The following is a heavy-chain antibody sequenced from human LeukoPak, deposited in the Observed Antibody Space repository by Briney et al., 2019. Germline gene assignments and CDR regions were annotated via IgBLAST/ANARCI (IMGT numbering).Heavy chain of an antibody. CDR1: GYSFTNYW. D-gene: IGHD1-26*01. Sequence: GASLQISCKGSGYSFTNYWIGWVRQLPGKGLEWMGIIYPGDSDTRYSPSFQGQVTISADKSISTAYLQWSSLKASDTAMYYCARLRGLYYYGMDVWGQGTTVTVSS. CDR3: ARLRGLYYYGMDV. CDR2: IYPGDSDT. J-gene: IGHJ6*02. V-gene: IGHV5-51*01.